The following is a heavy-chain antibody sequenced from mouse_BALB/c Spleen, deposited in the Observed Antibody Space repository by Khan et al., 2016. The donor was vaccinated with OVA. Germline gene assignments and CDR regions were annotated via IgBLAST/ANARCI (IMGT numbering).Heavy chain of an antibody. V-gene: IGHV3-2*02. CDR1: GYSITSDYA. J-gene: IGHJ4*01. Sequence: EVQLDESGPGLVKPSQSLSLTCTVTGYSITSDYAWNWIRQFPGNKLEWMGYISYSGSTNYNPALKSRISITRDTSKNQFFLQLNSVTTEDTATYYCARDGSRYNYAIDYWGQGTSVTVSS. CDR2: ISYSGST. D-gene: IGHD2-3*01. CDR3: ARDGSRYNYAIDY.